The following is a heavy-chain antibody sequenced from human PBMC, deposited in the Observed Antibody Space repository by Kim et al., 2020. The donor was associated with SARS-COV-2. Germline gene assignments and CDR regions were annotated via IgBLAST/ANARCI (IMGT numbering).Heavy chain of an antibody. CDR2: INAGNGNT. J-gene: IGHJ4*02. CDR1: GYTFTSYA. D-gene: IGHD3-10*01. V-gene: IGHV1-3*01. Sequence: ASVKVSCKASGYTFTSYAMHWVRQAPGQRLEWMGWINAGNGNTKYSQKFHGRVTITRDTSASTAYMELSSLRSEDTAVYYCARGARQDRGALDYWGQGTLVTVSS. CDR3: ARGARQDRGALDY.